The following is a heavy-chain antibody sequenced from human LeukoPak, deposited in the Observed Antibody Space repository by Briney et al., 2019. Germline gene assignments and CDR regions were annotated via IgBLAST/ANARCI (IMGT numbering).Heavy chain of an antibody. J-gene: IGHJ4*02. D-gene: IGHD3-22*01. Sequence: GGSPRLSCAASGFTFSSYAMHWVRQAPGKGLEWVAVISYDGSNKYYADSVKGRFTISRDNSKNTLYLQMNSLRAEDTAVYYCARDGTYYYDSSGYYYDYWGQGTLVTVSS. CDR3: ARDGTYYYDSSGYYYDY. V-gene: IGHV3-30-3*01. CDR2: ISYDGSNK. CDR1: GFTFSSYA.